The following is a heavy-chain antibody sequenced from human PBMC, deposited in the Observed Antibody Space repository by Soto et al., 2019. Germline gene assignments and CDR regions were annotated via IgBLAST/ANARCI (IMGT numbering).Heavy chain of an antibody. J-gene: IGHJ6*02. V-gene: IGHV1-18*01. CDR1: GYTFTSYG. CDR2: ISAYNGNT. CDR3: AREGFRGSSGWDYYYYYGMDV. D-gene: IGHD6-19*01. Sequence: QVQLVQSGAEVKKPGASVKVSFKASGYTFTSYGISWVRQAPGQGLEWMGWISAYNGNTNYAQKLQGRVTMTTDTSTSTAYMELRSLRSDDTAVYYCAREGFRGSSGWDYYYYYGMDVWGQGTTVTVSS.